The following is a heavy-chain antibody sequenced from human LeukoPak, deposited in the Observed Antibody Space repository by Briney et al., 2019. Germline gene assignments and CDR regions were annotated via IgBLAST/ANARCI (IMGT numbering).Heavy chain of an antibody. D-gene: IGHD2-15*01. V-gene: IGHV4-39*07. CDR2: IYYSGRT. J-gene: IGHJ4*02. CDR1: GGSISSSSYN. Sequence: PSETLSLTCTVSGGSISSSSYNWGWIRQPPGKGLEWTGSIYYSGRTYYNPSLKSRVTTSVDTSKNQFSLKLSSVTAADTAVYYCAREQYCSGSSCYGTIDYWGQGTLVTVSS. CDR3: AREQYCSGSSCYGTIDY.